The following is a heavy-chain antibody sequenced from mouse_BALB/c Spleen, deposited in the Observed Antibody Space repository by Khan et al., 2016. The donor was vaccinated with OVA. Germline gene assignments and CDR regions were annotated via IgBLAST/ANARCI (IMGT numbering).Heavy chain of an antibody. J-gene: IGHJ2*01. CDR2: ISTYSGNT. CDR1: GYTFTDYA. D-gene: IGHD2-3*01. V-gene: IGHV1S137*01. Sequence: QVQLQQSGPELVRPGVSVKISCKGSGYTFTDYAMHWVKQSHAKSLEWIGLISTYSGNTNYNQKLKGKATMTEDKSSSTAYLELPRLTSEDSAIDYCARPAYDGYYDYWGQGTTFTVSS. CDR3: ARPAYDGYYDY.